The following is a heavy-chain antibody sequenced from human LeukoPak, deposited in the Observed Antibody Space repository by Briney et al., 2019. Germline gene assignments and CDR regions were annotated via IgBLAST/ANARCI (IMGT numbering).Heavy chain of an antibody. Sequence: GESLRLSCAATGFTFSTYWMHWVRQAPGEGLVWVSRINSDGSSASYADSVKGRFTISRDNAKNTLYLQMNSLRAEHTAVYYCARVVPATVGFDFDYWGQGTLVTVSS. CDR1: GFTFSTYW. D-gene: IGHD1-26*01. CDR3: ARVVPATVGFDFDY. J-gene: IGHJ4*02. V-gene: IGHV3-74*01. CDR2: INSDGSSA.